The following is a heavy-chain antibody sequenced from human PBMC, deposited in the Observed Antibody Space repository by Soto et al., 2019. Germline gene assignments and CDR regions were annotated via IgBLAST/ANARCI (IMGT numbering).Heavy chain of an antibody. J-gene: IGHJ6*02. Sequence: GGSLRLSCAASGFTFSSYAMHWVRQAPGKGLEWVAVISYDGSNKYYADSVKGRFTISRDNSKNTLYLQMNSLRAEDTAVYYCAGIGSGSYSYYYGMDAWGQGTTVTVS. D-gene: IGHD3-10*01. V-gene: IGHV3-30-3*01. CDR1: GFTFSSYA. CDR3: AGIGSGSYSYYYGMDA. CDR2: ISYDGSNK.